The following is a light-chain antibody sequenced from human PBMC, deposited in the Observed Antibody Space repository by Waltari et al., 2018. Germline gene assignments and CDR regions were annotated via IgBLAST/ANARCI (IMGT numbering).Light chain of an antibody. Sequence: DTQMTKSPSSLSASVVDRVTITCQASQDISNYLNWYQQKPGKAPKLLIYDASNLETGVPSRFSGSGSGTDFTFTISSLQLEDIATYYCQQYDNLPFTFGPGTKVDIK. V-gene: IGKV1-33*01. CDR2: DAS. CDR1: QDISNY. CDR3: QQYDNLPFT. J-gene: IGKJ3*01.